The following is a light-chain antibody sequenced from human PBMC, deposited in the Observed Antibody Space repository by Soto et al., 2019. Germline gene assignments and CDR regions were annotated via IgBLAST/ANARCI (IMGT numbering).Light chain of an antibody. V-gene: IGKV3-20*01. CDR1: QSVPKNY. CDR3: HQYANYPQT. Sequence: EIVLTQSPGTLSLSPGERATLSCRASQSVPKNYLAWYQQDPGQPPRLLVYDVSLRATGIPDRFSGGGSGTDFTLTISRLETEDFAVYYCHQYANYPQTFGQGTKIEIK. CDR2: DVS. J-gene: IGKJ1*01.